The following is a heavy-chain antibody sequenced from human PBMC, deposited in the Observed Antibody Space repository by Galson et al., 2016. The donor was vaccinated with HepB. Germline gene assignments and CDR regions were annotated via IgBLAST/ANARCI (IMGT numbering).Heavy chain of an antibody. V-gene: IGHV3-23*01. D-gene: IGHD6-13*01. CDR1: GFTFDTYA. J-gene: IGHJ4*02. Sequence: SLRLSCAASGFTFDTYAMNWVRQAPGKGLEWVSTVSGSGVSTYYADSVKGRFTISVDKSISTAYLQWSSLKASDSAMYYCARHELHSNSWYMDSWGQGTLVTVSS. CDR3: ARHELHSNSWYMDS. CDR2: VSGSGVST.